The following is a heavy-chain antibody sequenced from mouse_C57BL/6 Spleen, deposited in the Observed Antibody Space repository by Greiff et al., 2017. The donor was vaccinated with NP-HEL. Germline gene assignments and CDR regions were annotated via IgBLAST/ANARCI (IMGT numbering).Heavy chain of an antibody. CDR3: ARGKYYCDY. J-gene: IGHJ2*01. CDR2: IYPRSGDT. CDR1: GYTFTSYG. Sequence: QVQLQQSGAELARPGASVKLSCKASGYTFTSYGISWVKQRPGQGLEWIGEIYPRSGDTYYNEKFKGKATLPADKSSSTAYMELRSLTSADSAVDFCARGKYYCDYWGQGTTLTVSS. V-gene: IGHV1-81*01.